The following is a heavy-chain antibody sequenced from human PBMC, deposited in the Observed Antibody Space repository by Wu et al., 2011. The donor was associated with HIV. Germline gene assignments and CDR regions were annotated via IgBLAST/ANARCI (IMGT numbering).Heavy chain of an antibody. D-gene: IGHD4-11*01. Sequence: QSGAEVKKPGSSVKVSCKASGGTFSRSAISWVRQAPGQGLEWMGRIIPMLATAIYAQKFQGRVTITADESTSTAYMDLSSLRYEDTAVYYCARSDYSNSGGWFDPWGQGTLVTVSS. CDR1: GGTFSRSA. J-gene: IGHJ5*02. CDR3: ARSDYSNSGGWFDP. V-gene: IGHV1-69*15. CDR2: IIPMLATA.